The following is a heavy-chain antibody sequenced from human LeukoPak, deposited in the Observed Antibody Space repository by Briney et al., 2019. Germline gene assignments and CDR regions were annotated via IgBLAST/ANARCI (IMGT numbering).Heavy chain of an antibody. CDR3: ATEADDGTYGGWFDP. Sequence: PGGSLTLSCAASGFSVTTYAMGWVRQAPGKGLEWVSVISDRGESTHYADFVKGGCTVSRDSSKNTLYLQMNSLRGDDTAMYYCATEADDGTYGGWFDPWGQGTQVTVSS. D-gene: IGHD4-17*01. J-gene: IGHJ5*02. CDR2: ISDRGEST. V-gene: IGHV3-23*01. CDR1: GFSVTTYA.